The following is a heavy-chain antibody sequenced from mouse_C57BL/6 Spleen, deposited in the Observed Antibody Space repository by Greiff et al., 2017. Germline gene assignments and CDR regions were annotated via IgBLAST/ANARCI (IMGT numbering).Heavy chain of an antibody. D-gene: IGHD1-1*01. CDR2: IWTGGGT. J-gene: IGHJ1*03. Sequence: VKLMESGPGLVAPSQSLSITCTVSGFSLTSYAISWVRQPPGKGLEWLGVIWTGGGTNYNSALKSRLSISKDNSKSQVFLKMNSLQTDDTARYYCARGGSSYRNWYFDVWGTGTTVTVSS. CDR1: GFSLTSYA. CDR3: ARGGSSYRNWYFDV. V-gene: IGHV2-9-1*01.